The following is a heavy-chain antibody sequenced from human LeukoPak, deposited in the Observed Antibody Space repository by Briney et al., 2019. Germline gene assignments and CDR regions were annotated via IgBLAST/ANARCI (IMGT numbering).Heavy chain of an antibody. CDR1: GFTFRSHY. CDR3: ARDAAGLDY. V-gene: IGHV3-74*01. D-gene: IGHD1-14*01. J-gene: IGHJ4*02. CDR2: INSDGSIT. Sequence: GGSLRLSCAASGFTFRSHYMHWVRQAPGKGLVWVSRINSDGSITTYADSVKGRFTISRDNAKNTVYLQTNSLRGEDTGVYYCARDAAGLDYWGQGTLVTVSS.